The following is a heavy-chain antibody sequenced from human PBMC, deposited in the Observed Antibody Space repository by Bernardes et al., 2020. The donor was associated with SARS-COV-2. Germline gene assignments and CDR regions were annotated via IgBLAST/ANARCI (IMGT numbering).Heavy chain of an antibody. CDR2: IWYDGSNK. J-gene: IGHJ3*02. CDR3: ARESRYGDYGDAFDI. D-gene: IGHD4-17*01. CDR1: GFTFSSYG. V-gene: IGHV3-33*01. Sequence: GGSLRLSCAASGFTFSSYGMHWVRQAPGKGLEWVAVIWYDGSNKYYADSVKGRFTISRDNSKNTLYLQMNSLRAEDTAVYYCARESRYGDYGDAFDIWGQGTMVTVSS.